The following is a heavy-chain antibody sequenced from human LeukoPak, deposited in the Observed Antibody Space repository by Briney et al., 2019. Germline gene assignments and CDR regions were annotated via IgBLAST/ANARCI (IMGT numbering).Heavy chain of an antibody. V-gene: IGHV2-70*01. CDR1: GFSLSTSGMC. J-gene: IGHJ4*02. D-gene: IGHD3-10*01. CDR2: IDWDDDK. CDR3: ARIPYGSGSYDY. Sequence: RESGPALLKPTQTLTLTCTFSGFSLSTSGMCVSWIRQPPGKALEWLALIDWDDDKYYSTSLKTRPTISKDTSKNQVVLTMTNMDPVDTATYYCARIPYGSGSYDYWGQGTLVTVSS.